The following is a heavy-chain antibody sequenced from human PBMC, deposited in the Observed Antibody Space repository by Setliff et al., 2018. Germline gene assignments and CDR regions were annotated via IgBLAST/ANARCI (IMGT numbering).Heavy chain of an antibody. D-gene: IGHD3-10*01. Sequence: PSETLSLTCTVSGGSISSGDYYWSWIRQPPGKGLEWIGYIYYSGSTYYNPSLKSRVTISVDTSKNQFSLKLSSVTAADTAVYYCATRTYGSGSYYPTAIGYWGQGTLVTVSS. CDR3: ATRTYGSGSYYPTAIGY. V-gene: IGHV4-30-4*08. CDR1: GGSISSGDYY. CDR2: IYYSGST. J-gene: IGHJ4*02.